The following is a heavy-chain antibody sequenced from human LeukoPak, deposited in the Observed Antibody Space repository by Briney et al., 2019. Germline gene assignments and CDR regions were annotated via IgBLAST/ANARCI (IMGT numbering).Heavy chain of an antibody. Sequence: SQTLSLTCAVSGGSISSGGYSWSWIRQPPGKGLEWIGYIYHSGSTYYNPSLKSRVSISVDRSKNQFSLKLSSVTAADTAVYYCARALNTNAIDYWGQGTLVTVSS. D-gene: IGHD2-2*01. CDR2: IYHSGST. V-gene: IGHV4-30-2*01. CDR3: ARALNTNAIDY. J-gene: IGHJ4*02. CDR1: GGSISSGGYS.